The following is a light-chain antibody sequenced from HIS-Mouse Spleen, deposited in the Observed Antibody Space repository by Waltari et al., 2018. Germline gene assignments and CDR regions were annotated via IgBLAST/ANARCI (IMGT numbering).Light chain of an antibody. CDR1: QSLLDSDDGNTY. V-gene: IGKV2-40*01. Sequence: DIVMTQTPLSLPVTPGEPASISCRSSQSLLDSDDGNTYLDWYLQKPGQTPQLLIYTLSDRASGVPDRVSGSGSGTDFTLKISRVEAEDVGVYYCMQRIEFPSIFTFGPGTKVDIK. J-gene: IGKJ3*01. CDR2: TLS. CDR3: MQRIEFPSIFT.